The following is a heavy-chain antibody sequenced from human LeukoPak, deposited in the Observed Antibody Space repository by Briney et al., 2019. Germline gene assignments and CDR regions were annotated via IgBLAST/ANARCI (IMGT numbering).Heavy chain of an antibody. CDR1: GYSFFSYR. D-gene: IGHD6-6*01. CDR2: IYPGDSDT. Sequence: GESLKISCKGSGYSFFSYRIGWVRQMPGKGLEWMGIIYPGDSDTRYSPSFEGQVTISADKSINTAYLQWSSLKASDTAMYYCARRGIAARVPPDYWGQGTLVTVSS. J-gene: IGHJ4*02. V-gene: IGHV5-51*01. CDR3: ARRGIAARVPPDY.